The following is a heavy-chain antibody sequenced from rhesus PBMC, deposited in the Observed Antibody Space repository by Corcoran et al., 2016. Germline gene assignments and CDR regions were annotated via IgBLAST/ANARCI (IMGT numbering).Heavy chain of an antibody. CDR2: IYSNSEST. V-gene: IGHV4S12*01. CDR1: GGSISSSNW. Sequence: QVQLQESGPGLVKPSETLSLTCAVSGGSISSSNWWSWIRQPPGKGLEWSGGIYSNSESTNYNPSLKSRVTISKDTSKNQFSVKLSSVTAADTAVYYCARQRRDSSGWYNSLDVWGRGVLVTVSS. D-gene: IGHD6-31*01. J-gene: IGHJ5-2*02. CDR3: ARQRRDSSGWYNSLDV.